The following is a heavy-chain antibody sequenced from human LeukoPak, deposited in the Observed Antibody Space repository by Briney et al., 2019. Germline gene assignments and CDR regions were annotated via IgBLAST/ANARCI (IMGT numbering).Heavy chain of an antibody. J-gene: IGHJ6*02. CDR1: GGTFSSYA. CDR3: ARVKGYCSGGSCYSDYYYGMDV. V-gene: IGHV1-69*13. CDR2: IIPIFGTA. Sequence: ASVKVSCKASGGTFSSYAISWVRQAPGQGLEWMGGIIPIFGTANYAQKFQGRVTITADESTSTAYMELSSLRSEDTAVYYCARVKGYCSGGSCYSDYYYGMDVWGQGTTVTVSS. D-gene: IGHD2-15*01.